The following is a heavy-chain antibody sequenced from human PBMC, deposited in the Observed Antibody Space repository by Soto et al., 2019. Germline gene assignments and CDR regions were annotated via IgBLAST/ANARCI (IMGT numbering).Heavy chain of an antibody. V-gene: IGHV3-15*07. Sequence: GGSLRLSCAASGFTFSNAWMNWVRQAPGKGLEWVGRIKSKTDGGTTDYAAPVKGRFTISRDDSKNTLYLQMNSLKTEETAVYYCTTDIRLGELSLSLKSPDAFDIWGQGTMVTVSS. J-gene: IGHJ3*02. CDR2: IKSKTDGGTT. CDR3: TTDIRLGELSLSLKSPDAFDI. D-gene: IGHD3-16*02. CDR1: GFTFSNAW.